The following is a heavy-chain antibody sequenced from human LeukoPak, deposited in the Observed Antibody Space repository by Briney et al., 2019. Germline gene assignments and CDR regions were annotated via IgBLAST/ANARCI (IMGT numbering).Heavy chain of an antibody. CDR2: LGRSGENR. Sequence: GGSLRLSCAASGFTITDYSMSWVRQAPGKGLEWVSGLGRSGENRYYATSVRGRFSISRDNSKDTVYLQMNSLRAEDTAIYYCVKDRPCETCMPMDAWGQGTTVTVSS. V-gene: IGHV3-23*01. CDR3: VKDRPCETCMPMDA. J-gene: IGHJ6*02. CDR1: GFTITDYS. D-gene: IGHD2-2*01.